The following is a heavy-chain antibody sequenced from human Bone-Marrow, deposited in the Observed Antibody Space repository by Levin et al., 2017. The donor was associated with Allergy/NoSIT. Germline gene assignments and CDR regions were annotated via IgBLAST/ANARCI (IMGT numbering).Heavy chain of an antibody. V-gene: IGHV3-66*01. D-gene: IGHD2-15*01. CDR2: IYSGGST. CDR3: ARGRSGTSNFDY. J-gene: IGHJ4*02. CDR1: GFSVSSNH. Sequence: RPGGSLRLSCAASGFSVSSNHMSWVRQAPGKGLDWVSVIYSGGSTYYADSVKGRFTISRDNSENTLYLQMNSLRIEDTALYYCARGRSGTSNFDYWGQGTLVTVSS.